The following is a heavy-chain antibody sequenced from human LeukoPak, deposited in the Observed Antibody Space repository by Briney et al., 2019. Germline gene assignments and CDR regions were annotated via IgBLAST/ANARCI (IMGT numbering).Heavy chain of an antibody. CDR3: AKPKVGTTYCFDY. J-gene: IGHJ4*02. CDR2: ITNDGSST. CDR1: GLTFSSHW. V-gene: IGHV3-74*01. Sequence: GGSLRLSCAASGLTFSSHWMHWVRQAPGKGLVWVSRITNDGSSTTYADSVKGRFTISRDNSKNTLYLQMNSLRADDTAVYYCAKPKVGTTYCFDYWGQGTLVTVSS. D-gene: IGHD1-26*01.